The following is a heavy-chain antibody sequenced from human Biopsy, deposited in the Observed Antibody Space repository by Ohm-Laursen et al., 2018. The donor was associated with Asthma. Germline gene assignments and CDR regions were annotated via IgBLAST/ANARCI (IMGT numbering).Heavy chain of an antibody. Sequence: SHTLSFTCSLSSGSGGYMRRGNYYWGWIRQPPGKGLEWIGSIYYSGTTYYNPSRESRVTVSADTTKSQFSLKLTSVTAADTAVYYCVRGSSSWHHGPFHYYYGLDVWGQGTTATVSS. D-gene: IGHD6-13*01. CDR1: SGSGGYMRRGNYY. J-gene: IGHJ6*02. CDR2: IYYSGTT. V-gene: IGHV4-39*01. CDR3: VRGSSSWHHGPFHYYYGLDV.